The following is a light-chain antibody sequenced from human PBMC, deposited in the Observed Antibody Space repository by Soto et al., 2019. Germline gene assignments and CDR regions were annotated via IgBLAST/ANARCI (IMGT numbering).Light chain of an antibody. CDR2: AAS. J-gene: IGKJ2*01. V-gene: IGKV1-39*01. CDR1: QGVRSW. CDR3: QQSYSTPF. Sequence: DIQMTQSPSSLSASVGDRVTITCRASQGVRSWLAWYQQKPGKAPKLLIYAASSLQSGVPSRFSGSGSGTDFTLTISSLQPEDFATYYCQQSYSTPFFGQGTKLEIK.